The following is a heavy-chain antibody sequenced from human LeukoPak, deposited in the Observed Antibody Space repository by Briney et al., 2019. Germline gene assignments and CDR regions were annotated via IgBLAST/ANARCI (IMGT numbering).Heavy chain of an antibody. D-gene: IGHD2-21*02. CDR1: GGSISSSSYY. V-gene: IGHV4-39*07. CDR2: IYYSGST. CDR3: ARTARDYFDY. J-gene: IGHJ4*02. Sequence: SETLSLTCTVSGGSISSSSYYWGWIRQPPGKGLEWIGSIYYSGSTYYNPSLKSRVTISVDTSKNQFSLELSSVTAADTAVYYCARTARDYFDYWGQGTLVTVSS.